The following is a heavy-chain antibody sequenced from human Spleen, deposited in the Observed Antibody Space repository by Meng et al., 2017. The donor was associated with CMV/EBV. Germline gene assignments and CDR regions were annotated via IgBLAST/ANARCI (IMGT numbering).Heavy chain of an antibody. J-gene: IGHJ4*02. V-gene: IGHV1-18*01. CDR3: ARNPPSTGDFDY. CDR2: ISAYNGNT. D-gene: IGHD3-10*01. CDR1: GYTFTSYG. Sequence: ASVKVSCKASGYTFTSYGISWVRQAPGQGLEWMGWISAYNGNTNYAQKLQGRVTMTTDTSTSTAYMELRSLRSEDTAVYYCARNPPSTGDFDYWGQGTVVTVSS.